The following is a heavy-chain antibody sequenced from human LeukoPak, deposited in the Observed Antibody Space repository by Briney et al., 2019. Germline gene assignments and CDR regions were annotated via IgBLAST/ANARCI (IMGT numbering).Heavy chain of an antibody. CDR2: IHPDGNEK. D-gene: IGHD2-21*02. Sequence: GESLRLSCTASGFTFSTYWLSWVRQTPGKGLEWVANIHPDGNEKYHVGSVKGRSTISRDNAKNSLYLQMNSLRVEDTAVYYCAGGDDFSGDYWGQGTLVTVSS. J-gene: IGHJ4*02. CDR3: AGGDDFSGDY. CDR1: GFTFSTYW. V-gene: IGHV3-7*04.